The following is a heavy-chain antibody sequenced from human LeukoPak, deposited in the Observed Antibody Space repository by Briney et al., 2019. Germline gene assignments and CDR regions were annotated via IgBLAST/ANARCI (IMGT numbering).Heavy chain of an antibody. V-gene: IGHV3-13*01. Sequence: PGGSLRLSCAASEFTFSNYDMHWVRQATGKGLEWVSTIDTAGNTWYPGSVKGRFTISRENAKNSLTLQMNSLRVGDTAVYYCARAKMPGIQTAGRVNYFEFWGQGTLVNVSS. CDR2: IDTAGNT. CDR1: EFTFSNYD. J-gene: IGHJ4*02. CDR3: ARAKMPGIQTAGRVNYFEF. D-gene: IGHD6-13*01.